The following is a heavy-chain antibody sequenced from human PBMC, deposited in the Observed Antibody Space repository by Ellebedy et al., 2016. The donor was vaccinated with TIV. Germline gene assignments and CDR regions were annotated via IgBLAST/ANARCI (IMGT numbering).Heavy chain of an antibody. V-gene: IGHV1-46*01. CDR2: INPSGGST. Sequence: ASVKVSXXASGYTFTSYYMHWVRQAPGQGLEWMGIINPSGGSTSYAQKFQGRVTMTRDTSTSTVYMELSSLRSEDTAVYYCARTWTSVRGVLDVWGQGTTVSVSS. D-gene: IGHD3-10*01. CDR3: ARTWTSVRGVLDV. CDR1: GYTFTSYY. J-gene: IGHJ6*02.